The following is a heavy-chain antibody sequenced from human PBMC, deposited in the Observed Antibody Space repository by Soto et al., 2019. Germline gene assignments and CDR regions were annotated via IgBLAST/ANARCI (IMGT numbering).Heavy chain of an antibody. J-gene: IGHJ6*02. V-gene: IGHV3-11*05. CDR1: GFTFSNYY. CDR2: ISSRSSYT. D-gene: IGHD5-18*01. CDR3: AGGQLWLGVHYCYYGMDV. Sequence: QVLLVESGGGLVKPGGSLRLSCAASGFTFSNYYMSWIRQAPGKGLEWVSYISSRSSYTNYADCVKGRFTISSDNTMNSLYLHMNSLSAEATAVSHCAGGQLWLGVHYCYYGMDVWGQGTTVSVSS.